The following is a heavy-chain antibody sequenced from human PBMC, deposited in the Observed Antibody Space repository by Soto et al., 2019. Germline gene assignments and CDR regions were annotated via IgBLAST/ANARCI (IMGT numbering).Heavy chain of an antibody. CDR1: GFTFSSYA. D-gene: IGHD1-1*01. Sequence: ESGGGLVQPGGSLRLSCAASGFTFSSYAMSWVRQAPGTGLEWVSVIRSSGDRTYYADSVKGRFTISRDNSKNTLYMQMNRLKTGDTGVYYCAKQQGPGTPYYYAIGVWGQGTTVTVSS. V-gene: IGHV3-23*01. CDR2: IRSSGDRT. J-gene: IGHJ6*02. CDR3: AKQQGPGTPYYYAIGV.